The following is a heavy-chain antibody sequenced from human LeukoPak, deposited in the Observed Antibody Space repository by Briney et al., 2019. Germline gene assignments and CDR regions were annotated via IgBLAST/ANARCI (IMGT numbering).Heavy chain of an antibody. CDR3: AASIWFGIYPDY. CDR1: GGSISSYY. CDR2: IYTSGST. J-gene: IGHJ4*02. D-gene: IGHD3-10*01. Sequence: SETLSLTCTVSGGSISSYYWSWIRQPAGKGLEWIGRIYTSGSTNYNPSLKSRVTISVDTSKNQFSLKLSSVTAADTAVYYCAASIWFGIYPDYWGQGTLVTVSS. V-gene: IGHV4-4*07.